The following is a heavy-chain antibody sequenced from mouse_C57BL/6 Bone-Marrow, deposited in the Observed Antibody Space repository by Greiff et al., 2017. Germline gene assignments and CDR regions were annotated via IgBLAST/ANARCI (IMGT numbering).Heavy chain of an antibody. D-gene: IGHD2-5*01. J-gene: IGHJ2*01. V-gene: IGHV1-69*01. CDR3: ARSTSLYSNFDY. CDR1: GYTFTSYW. CDR2: IDPSGSYT. Sequence: QVQLQQPGAELVMPGASVKLSCKASGYTFTSYWMHWVKQRPGQGLEWIGEIDPSGSYTNYNQKFKGKSTLTVDKSSSTAYMQLSSLTSEDSAVYYWARSTSLYSNFDYWGQGTTLTVSS.